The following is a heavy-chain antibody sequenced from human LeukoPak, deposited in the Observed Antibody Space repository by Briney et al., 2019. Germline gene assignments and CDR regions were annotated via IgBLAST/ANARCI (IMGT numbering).Heavy chain of an antibody. V-gene: IGHV3-23*01. CDR1: GFTVSSNY. CDR2: ISGSGGST. J-gene: IGHJ3*02. D-gene: IGHD3-9*01. Sequence: GGSLGLSCAASGFTVSSNYMSWVRQAPGKGLEWVPVISGSGGSTYYADSVKGRFTISRDNSKNTLYLQMNSLRAEDTAVYYCAKELRYFDWFPDAFDIWGQGTMVTVSS. CDR3: AKELRYFDWFPDAFDI.